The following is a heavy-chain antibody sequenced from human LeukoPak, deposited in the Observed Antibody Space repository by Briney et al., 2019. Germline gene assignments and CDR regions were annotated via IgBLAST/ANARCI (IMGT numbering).Heavy chain of an antibody. CDR1: GFTFTSYD. V-gene: IGHV1-8*01. CDR2: MNPNNGNT. J-gene: IGHJ5*02. D-gene: IGHD3-10*01. CDR3: VKDGEGVAISVNYWFDP. Sequence: ASVKVSCKASGFTFTSYDINWVRQTTGQGLEWMGWMNPNNGNTGYAQKFQGRVTMTRDTSISTAYMERRSLRSEDTAMYYCVKDGEGVAISVNYWFDPWGQGTLVTVSS.